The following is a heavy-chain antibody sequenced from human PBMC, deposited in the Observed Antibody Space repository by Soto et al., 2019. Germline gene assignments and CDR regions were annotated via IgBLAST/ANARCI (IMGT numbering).Heavy chain of an antibody. Sequence: SQTLSLTCAISGDSVSSNSAAWNWIRQSPSRGLEWLGRTYYRSKWYNDYAVSVKSRTTINPDTSKNQFSLQLNSVTPEDTAVYYCARITMIVVVITTYFDYWGQGTLVTVSS. J-gene: IGHJ4*02. CDR2: TYYRSKWYN. D-gene: IGHD3-22*01. CDR3: ARITMIVVVITTYFDY. V-gene: IGHV6-1*01. CDR1: GDSVSSNSAA.